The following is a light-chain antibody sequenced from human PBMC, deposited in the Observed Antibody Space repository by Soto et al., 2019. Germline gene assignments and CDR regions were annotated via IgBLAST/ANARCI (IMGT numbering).Light chain of an antibody. J-gene: IGKJ2*01. CDR1: QSISTY. CDR2: AAS. Sequence: DIHMTQSPSSPSASVGDRVTITCRASQSISTYLNWYQQKPGKAPELLIYAASSLQSGVPSRFSGSGSGTDFTLTISSLQPEEFATYYCQQSFTTPYTFGQGTKLEIK. V-gene: IGKV1-39*01. CDR3: QQSFTTPYT.